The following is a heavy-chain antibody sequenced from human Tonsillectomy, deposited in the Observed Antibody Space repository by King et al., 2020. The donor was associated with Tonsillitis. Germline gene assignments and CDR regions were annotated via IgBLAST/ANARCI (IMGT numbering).Heavy chain of an antibody. Sequence: VQLVESGGGVVQPGRSLRLSCAASGFAFSDCGMHWVRQAPGTGLDGVATLADDGSDKDYGDAVSGRFTISRDNARGTLYLQVNSLRADDTAVYYCAKEGGAQYCSSASCSADYWGQGTLVTVSS. CDR2: LADDGSDK. V-gene: IGHV3-30*18. D-gene: IGHD2-2*01. J-gene: IGHJ4*02. CDR3: AKEGGAQYCSSASCSADY. CDR1: GFAFSDCG.